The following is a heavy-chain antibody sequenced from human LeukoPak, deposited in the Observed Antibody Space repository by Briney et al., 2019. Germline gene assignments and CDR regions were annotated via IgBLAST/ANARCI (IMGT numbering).Heavy chain of an antibody. J-gene: IGHJ5*02. CDR3: ARKGGATATTGGDWFDP. D-gene: IGHD4-17*01. CDR1: GGSISSYY. CDR2: IYYRGST. Sequence: SETLSLTCTVSGGSISSYYWSWIRQPPGKGLEWIGYIYYRGSTNYNPSLKSRVTVSVDTSKNQFSLKLSSVTAADTAVYYCARKGGATATTGGDWFDPWGQGTLVTVSS. V-gene: IGHV4-59*01.